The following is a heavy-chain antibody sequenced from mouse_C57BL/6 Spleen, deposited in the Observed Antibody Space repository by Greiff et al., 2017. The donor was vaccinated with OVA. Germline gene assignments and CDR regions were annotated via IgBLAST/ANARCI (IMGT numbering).Heavy chain of an antibody. CDR1: GYTFTDYE. CDR2: IDPETGGT. J-gene: IGHJ1*03. Sequence: VKVVESGAELVRPGASVTLSCKASGYTFTDYEMHWVKQTPVHGLEWIGAIDPETGGTAYNQKFKGKAILTADKSSSTAYMELRSLTSEDSAVYYCTREASYGSSSWYFDVWGTGTTVTVSS. V-gene: IGHV1-15*01. D-gene: IGHD1-1*01. CDR3: TREASYGSSSWYFDV.